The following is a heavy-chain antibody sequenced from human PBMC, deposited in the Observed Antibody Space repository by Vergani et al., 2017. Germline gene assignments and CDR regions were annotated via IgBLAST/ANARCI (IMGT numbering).Heavy chain of an antibody. CDR2: IGKDGITT. J-gene: IGHJ4*02. Sequence: QVQLVESAGGVVQPGGSLRISCAASGFTFSNFGMHWIRQAPGKGLEWLAYIGKDGITTRYRDAVKGRFTVSRDNSKDILYLQMDSLRSEDTALYYCAKYLRDSTDGLPDSWGPGTLVIVSS. CDR3: AKYLRDSTDGLPDS. V-gene: IGHV3-30*02. CDR1: GFTFSNFG. D-gene: IGHD2-21*02.